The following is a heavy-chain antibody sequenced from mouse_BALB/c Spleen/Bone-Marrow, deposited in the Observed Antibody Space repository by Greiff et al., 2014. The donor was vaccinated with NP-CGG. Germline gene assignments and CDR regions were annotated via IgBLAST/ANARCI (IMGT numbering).Heavy chain of an antibody. J-gene: IGHJ4*01. CDR2: IYPGNVNT. V-gene: IGHV1S56*01. CDR3: ARDTMDY. CDR1: GYTFTSYY. Sequence: VKLVESGPELVKPGASVRISCKASGYTFTSYYIHWVKQRPGQGLEWIGWIYPGNVNTKYNEKFKGKATPTADKSSSTAYMQLSSLTSEDSAVYFCARDTMDYWGQGTSVTVSS.